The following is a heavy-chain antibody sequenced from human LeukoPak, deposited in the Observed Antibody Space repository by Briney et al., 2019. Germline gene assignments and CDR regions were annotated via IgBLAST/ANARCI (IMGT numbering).Heavy chain of an antibody. CDR2: IWYDGSNK. D-gene: IGHD5-12*01. CDR1: GFTLSSYG. J-gene: IGHJ4*02. Sequence: PGGSLRLSCAASGFTLSSYGMHWVRQALGKGLEWVAVIWYDGSNKYYADSVKGRFTISRDNSKNTLYLQMNSLRAEDTAVYYCAKDQDVATTATFDYWGQGTLVTVSS. CDR3: AKDQDVATTATFDY. V-gene: IGHV3-33*06.